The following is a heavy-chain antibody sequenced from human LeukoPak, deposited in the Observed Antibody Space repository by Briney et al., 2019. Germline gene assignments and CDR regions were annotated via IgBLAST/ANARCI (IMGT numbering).Heavy chain of an antibody. CDR2: MNPNSGNT. J-gene: IGHJ4*02. D-gene: IGHD1-26*01. CDR1: GYTFTIYD. Sequence: ASVKVSCKASGYTFTIYDINWVRQATGQGLEWMGWMNPNSGNTGYAQKFQGRVTMTRNTSISTAYMELSSLRSEDTAVYYCARDGIVGAGRPYWGQGTLVTVSS. V-gene: IGHV1-8*01. CDR3: ARDGIVGAGRPY.